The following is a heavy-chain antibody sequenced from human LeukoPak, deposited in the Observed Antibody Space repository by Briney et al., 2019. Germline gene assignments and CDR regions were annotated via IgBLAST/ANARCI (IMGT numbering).Heavy chain of an antibody. CDR3: ATTDTTCY. Sequence: GGSLRLSCAASGFTFRHYGMHWVRQAPGKGLEWVAFINYDGSNKYYADSVKGRFTISRDNSKHTLYLEINSLSADDTAVYYCATTDTTCYWGQGTLVTVSS. J-gene: IGHJ4*02. D-gene: IGHD1-14*01. V-gene: IGHV3-30*02. CDR1: GFTFRHYG. CDR2: INYDGSNK.